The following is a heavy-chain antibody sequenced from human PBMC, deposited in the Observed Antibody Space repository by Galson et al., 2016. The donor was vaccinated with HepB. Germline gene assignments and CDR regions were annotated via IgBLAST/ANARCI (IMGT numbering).Heavy chain of an antibody. Sequence: TFSTYGMHWVRQAPGKGQEWVAVISHDGSNYYYGDSVKGRFTISRDNSKNTLYLQMNSLRAGDTAVYYCAKDLFGDYGGRFDSWGQGTLVTVSS. CDR1: TFSTYG. V-gene: IGHV3-30*18. CDR3: AKDLFGDYGGRFDS. D-gene: IGHD4-23*01. J-gene: IGHJ4*02. CDR2: ISHDGSNY.